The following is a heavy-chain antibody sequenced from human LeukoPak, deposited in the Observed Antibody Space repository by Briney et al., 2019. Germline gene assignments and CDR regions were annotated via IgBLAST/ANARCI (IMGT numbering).Heavy chain of an antibody. CDR2: INHLGRT. J-gene: IGHJ4*02. Sequence: SETLSLTCTVSGGSISSSSYYWGWIRQPPGKGLEWIGEINHLGRTNYNPSLKSRVTISVDTSKNQFSLNLSSVTAADTAVYYCARASVLLSADYWGQGTLVTVSS. D-gene: IGHD3-16*01. CDR1: GGSISSSSYY. V-gene: IGHV4-39*07. CDR3: ARASVLLSADY.